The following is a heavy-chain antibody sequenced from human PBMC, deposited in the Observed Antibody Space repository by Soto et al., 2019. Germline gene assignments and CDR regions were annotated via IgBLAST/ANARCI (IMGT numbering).Heavy chain of an antibody. D-gene: IGHD2-15*01. CDR1: GGSISSGGYY. CDR2: SYYSGCT. V-gene: IGHV4-31*03. J-gene: IGHJ4*02. Sequence: QVQLQESGPGLVKPSQTLSLTCTVSGGSISSGGYYWSWIRQHPGKGLEWIGYSYYSGCTYYNPSLKSRDTISVDTSKNQFSLKLSSVTAADTAVYYCASLGYCSGGSCSTFDYSGQGTLVTVSS. CDR3: ASLGYCSGGSCSTFDY.